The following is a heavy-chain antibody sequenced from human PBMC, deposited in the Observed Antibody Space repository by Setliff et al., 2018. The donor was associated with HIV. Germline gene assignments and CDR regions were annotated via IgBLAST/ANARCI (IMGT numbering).Heavy chain of an antibody. D-gene: IGHD1-1*01. V-gene: IGHV1-46*01. CDR1: GYAFTSNY. Sequence: ASVKVSSKASGYAFTSNYIHWVRQAPGQGLEWMALIYPSNGDTTYAQSFQGRVTMTLDTSTSTVYMELSSLRAEDTAVYYCTKRTMPTGGFQHWGQGTLVTVSS. CDR3: TKRTMPTGGFQH. CDR2: IYPSNGDT. J-gene: IGHJ1*01.